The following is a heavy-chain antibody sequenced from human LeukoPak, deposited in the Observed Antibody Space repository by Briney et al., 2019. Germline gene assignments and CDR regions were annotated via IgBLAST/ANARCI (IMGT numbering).Heavy chain of an antibody. CDR2: ISSSGTTI. V-gene: IGHV3-48*03. CDR3: ARSFDI. Sequence: GGSLRLSCAASGFTFSSYDMNWVRQAPGKGLEWVSFISSSGTTIDYADSVKGRFTISRVNTKNSLYLQMNSLRVEDTAIYHCARSFDIWGQGTMVTVSP. CDR1: GFTFSSYD. J-gene: IGHJ3*02.